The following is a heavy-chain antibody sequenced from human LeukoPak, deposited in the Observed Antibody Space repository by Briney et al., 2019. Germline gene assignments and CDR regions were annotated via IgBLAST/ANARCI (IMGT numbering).Heavy chain of an antibody. J-gene: IGHJ4*02. CDR1: GYTFTSYA. D-gene: IGHD3-3*01. V-gene: IGHV1-3*01. Sequence: ASVKVSCKASGYTFTSYAMHWVRQAPGQRLEWMGWINAGNGNTKYSQKFQGRVTITRDTSASTAYTELSSLRSEDTAVYYCARDDFWSGYADYWGQGTLVTVSS. CDR2: INAGNGNT. CDR3: ARDDFWSGYADY.